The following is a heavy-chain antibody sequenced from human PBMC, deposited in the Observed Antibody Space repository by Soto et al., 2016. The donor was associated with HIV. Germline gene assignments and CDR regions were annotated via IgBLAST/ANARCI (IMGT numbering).Heavy chain of an antibody. CDR1: GFTFSSYW. D-gene: IGHD6-19*01. V-gene: IGHV3-74*01. CDR3: ARGLQRSGYSSGATFGGMDV. CDR2: INSDGSST. Sequence: EVQLVESGGGLVQPGGSLRLSCAASGFTFSSYWMHWVRQAPGKGLVWVSRINSDGSSTSYADSVKGRFTISRDNAKNTLYLQMNSLRAEDTAVYYCARGLQRSGYSSGATFGGMDVWGQGTTVTVSS. J-gene: IGHJ6*02.